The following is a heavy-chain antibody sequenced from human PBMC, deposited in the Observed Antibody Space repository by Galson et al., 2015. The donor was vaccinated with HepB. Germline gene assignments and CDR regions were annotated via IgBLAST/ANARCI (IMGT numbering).Heavy chain of an antibody. CDR1: GYTFTING. CDR2: ISAYGGNT. Sequence: SVKVSCKASGYTFTINGISWVRRTPRQGLEWLGWISAYGGNTKYAQKYQGRITLTRDTSTSTAYMELRSLRSDDTAVYYCAKGRDYRFDYWGQGTLVTVSS. V-gene: IGHV1-18*04. D-gene: IGHD4/OR15-4a*01. CDR3: AKGRDYRFDY. J-gene: IGHJ4*02.